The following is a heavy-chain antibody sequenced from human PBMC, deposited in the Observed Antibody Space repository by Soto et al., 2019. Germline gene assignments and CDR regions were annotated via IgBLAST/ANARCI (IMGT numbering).Heavy chain of an antibody. J-gene: IGHJ6*02. V-gene: IGHV3-23*01. CDR1: GFTFSSYA. Sequence: GGSLRLSCAASGFTFSSYAMSWVRQATGKGLEWVSVISGSGGNTYYADCVKGRFTISRDNAKNTLYLQMNSLRAEDTAVYYCAKDRFFCSGGSCYGYYYYYGMDVWGQGTTVTVSS. CDR2: ISGSGGNT. D-gene: IGHD2-15*01. CDR3: AKDRFFCSGGSCYGYYYYYGMDV.